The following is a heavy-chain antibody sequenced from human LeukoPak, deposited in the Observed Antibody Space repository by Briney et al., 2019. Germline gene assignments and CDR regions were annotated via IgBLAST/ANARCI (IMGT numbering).Heavy chain of an antibody. D-gene: IGHD5-18*01. CDR3: ARVLPGDAYSYGY. CDR2: INPNSGGT. CDR1: GYTFTGYY. J-gene: IGHJ4*02. Sequence: EASVKVSCKASGYTFTGYYMDWVRQAPGQGLEWMGWINPNSGGTNYAQKFQGRVTMTRDSSISTAYMELSRLRSDDTAVYYCARVLPGDAYSYGYWGQGTLVTVSS. V-gene: IGHV1-2*02.